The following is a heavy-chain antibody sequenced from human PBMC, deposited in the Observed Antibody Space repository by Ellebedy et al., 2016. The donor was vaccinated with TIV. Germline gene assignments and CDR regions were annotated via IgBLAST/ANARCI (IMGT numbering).Heavy chain of an antibody. V-gene: IGHV3-21*01. J-gene: IGHJ4*02. D-gene: IGHD6-19*01. Sequence: PGGSLRLSCAASGFTFSSYSMNWVRQAPGKGLEWVSSISSSSSYIYYADSVKGRFTISRDNAKNSLYLQMNSLRAEDTAVYYCARAVSGWYYFDYWGQGTLVTVSS. CDR2: ISSSSSYI. CDR1: GFTFSSYS. CDR3: ARAVSGWYYFDY.